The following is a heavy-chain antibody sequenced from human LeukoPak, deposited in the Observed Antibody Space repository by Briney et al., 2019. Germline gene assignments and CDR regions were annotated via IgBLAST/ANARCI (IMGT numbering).Heavy chain of an antibody. D-gene: IGHD2-2*01. CDR1: GYTFTGYY. CDR2: INPNSGGT. J-gene: IGHJ4*02. V-gene: IGHV1-2*02. Sequence: ASVKVSCKASGYTFTGYYMHWVRQAPGQGLELMGWINPNSGGTNYAQKSQGRVNMTRDTSISTAYMELSRLRSDDTAVYYCGRGMPITEWGQGTLITVSS. CDR3: GRGMPITE.